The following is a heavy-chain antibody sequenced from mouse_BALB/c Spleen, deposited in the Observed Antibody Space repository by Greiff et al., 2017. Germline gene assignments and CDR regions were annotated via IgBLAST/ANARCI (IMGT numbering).Heavy chain of an antibody. J-gene: IGHJ4*01. D-gene: IGHD2-3*01. CDR2: IYPGHGDT. V-gene: IGHV1-12*01. Sequence: QVQLQQPGAELVKPGASVKMSCKASGYTFTSYNMHWVKQTPGQGLEWIGAIYPGHGDTSYNQKFKGKATLTADKSSSTAYMQLSSLTSEDSAVYYCARYDDYDAMDYWGQGTSVTVSS. CDR1: GYTFTSYN. CDR3: ARYDDYDAMDY.